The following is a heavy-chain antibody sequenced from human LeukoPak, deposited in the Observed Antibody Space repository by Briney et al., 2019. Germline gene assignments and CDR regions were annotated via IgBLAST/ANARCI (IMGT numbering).Heavy chain of an antibody. CDR3: GVGATYYYCGMDV. V-gene: IGHV3-23*01. D-gene: IGHD1-26*01. Sequence: GGSLRLSCAASGFTFSSYAMSWVRQAPGKGLEWVSAISGSGGSTYYADSVKGRFTISRDNSKNTLYLQMNSLRAEDTAVYYCGVGATYYYCGMDVWGQGTTVTVSS. CDR2: ISGSGGST. CDR1: GFTFSSYA. J-gene: IGHJ6*02.